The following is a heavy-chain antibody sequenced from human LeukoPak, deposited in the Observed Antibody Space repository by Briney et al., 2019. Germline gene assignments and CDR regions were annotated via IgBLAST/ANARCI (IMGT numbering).Heavy chain of an antibody. CDR1: GGSISSSSYY. D-gene: IGHD7-27*01. CDR2: IYYSGST. V-gene: IGHV4-39*07. Sequence: SETLSLTCTVSGGSISSSSYYWGWIRQPPGKGLEWIGSIYYSGSTYYNPSLKSRVTISVDTSKNQVSLMLNSVTAADTAVYYCASRKLGNDYWGQGTLVTVSS. J-gene: IGHJ4*02. CDR3: ASRKLGNDY.